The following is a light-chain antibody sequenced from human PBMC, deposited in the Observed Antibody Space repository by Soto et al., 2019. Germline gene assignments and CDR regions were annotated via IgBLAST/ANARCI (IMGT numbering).Light chain of an antibody. J-gene: IGKJ1*01. CDR2: GAS. Sequence: EIVMTQYPATLSVSPGERATLSCRASQSVFSNLAWYRQKPGQAPRLLIYGASTRAAGIPARFSGSGSGTEFTLTISSLQSEDFAVYYCQPYNYFWTFGQGTK. CDR1: QSVFSN. CDR3: QPYNYFWT. V-gene: IGKV3-15*01.